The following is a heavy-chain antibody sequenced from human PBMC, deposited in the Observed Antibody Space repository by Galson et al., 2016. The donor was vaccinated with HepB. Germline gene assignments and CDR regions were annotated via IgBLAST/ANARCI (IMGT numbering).Heavy chain of an antibody. D-gene: IGHD5-24*01. V-gene: IGHV1-69*10. CDR1: GGTFDSYA. Sequence: SVKVSCKASGGTFDSYAVSWVRQAPGQGLEWMGGIIPVLGKATYAQNFQGRATITADESKRTAYMELSSLRSGDTALYYCALKEAGFNFGDHYYGLDVWGQGTTVTVSS. CDR3: ALKEAGFNFGDHYYGLDV. J-gene: IGHJ6*02. CDR2: IIPVLGKA.